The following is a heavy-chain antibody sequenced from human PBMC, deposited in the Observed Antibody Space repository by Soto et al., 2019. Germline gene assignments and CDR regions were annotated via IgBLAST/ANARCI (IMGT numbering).Heavy chain of an antibody. V-gene: IGHV3-7*01. D-gene: IGHD3-10*01. Sequence: EVQLVESGGGLVQPGGSLRLACAASGFTFRSYWMSWVRQAPWKVMVWVANIKQDGSEKYYVDSVKGRFTISRDNAKNSLYLQSNSLRAEDTAVYFCARGFRRTWAQGTLVTVSS. J-gene: IGHJ5*02. CDR1: GFTFRSYW. CDR2: IKQDGSEK. CDR3: ARGFRRT.